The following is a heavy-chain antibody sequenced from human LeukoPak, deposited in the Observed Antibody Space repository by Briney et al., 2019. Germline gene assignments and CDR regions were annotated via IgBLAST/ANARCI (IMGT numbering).Heavy chain of an antibody. CDR3: AKDVNSSSPYYYYSNGMDV. V-gene: IGHV3-23*01. Sequence: GGSLRLSCAASGFTFSSYAMRWVRQAPGKGLEWVSAISGSGGSTYYADSVQGRFTISRDNSKNTLYLQMNRLRAEDTAVYYCAKDVNSSSPYYYYSNGMDVWGKGTTVTVSS. D-gene: IGHD6-6*01. CDR1: GFTFSSYA. CDR2: ISGSGGST. J-gene: IGHJ6*04.